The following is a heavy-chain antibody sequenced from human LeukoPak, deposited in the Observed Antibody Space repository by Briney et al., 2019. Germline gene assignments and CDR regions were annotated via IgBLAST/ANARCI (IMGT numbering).Heavy chain of an antibody. V-gene: IGHV3-48*01. CDR1: GFSLSTYS. D-gene: IGHD3-16*01. CDR3: ARDPPSGGFDS. CDR2: ISTSSSTI. J-gene: IGHJ4*02. Sequence: GGSLRLSCAASGFSLSTYSMNWVRQAPGKGMEWVSYISTSSSTIYYADSVKGRFTISRDDAKKSLYLQMNRLRAEDTAVYYCARDPPSGGFDSWGQGTLVTVSS.